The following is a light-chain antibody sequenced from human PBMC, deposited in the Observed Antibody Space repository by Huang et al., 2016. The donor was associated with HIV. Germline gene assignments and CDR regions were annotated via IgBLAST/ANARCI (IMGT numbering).Light chain of an antibody. V-gene: IGKV4-1*01. CDR1: QSVYSSSTSKDY. Sequence: DIIMTQSPDSLAVSLGERATLNCRSSQSVYSSSTSKDYMAWFQQQPGQPPRLLLFCASTREAGVPDRFSGSGSGTHFTLTIANLEAEDAAIYYCQQYYSSPQTFGQGTRVEVK. J-gene: IGKJ1*01. CDR2: CAS. CDR3: QQYYSSPQT.